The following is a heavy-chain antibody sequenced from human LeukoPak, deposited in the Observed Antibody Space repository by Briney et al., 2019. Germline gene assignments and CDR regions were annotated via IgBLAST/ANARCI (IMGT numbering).Heavy chain of an antibody. CDR1: GGSISSYY. CDR2: IYYSGST. Sequence: PSETLSLTCTVSGGSISSYYWSWIRQPPGKGLEWIGYIYYSGSTNYNPSLKSRVTISVDTSKNQFSLKLSSVTAADTAVYYCARDKVEMATNDAFDIWGQGTMVTVSS. J-gene: IGHJ3*02. D-gene: IGHD5-24*01. V-gene: IGHV4-59*12. CDR3: ARDKVEMATNDAFDI.